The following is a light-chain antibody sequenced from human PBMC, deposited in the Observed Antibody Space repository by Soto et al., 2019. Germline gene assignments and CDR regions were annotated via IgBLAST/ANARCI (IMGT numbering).Light chain of an antibody. V-gene: IGKV4-1*01. Sequence: DIVMTQSPDSLAMSLGERATINCKSSQSVLYSSNNKNYLAWYQQKPGQPPKLLIYWASTRESGVPDRFSGSGSGTDFTLTISSLQAEDVAVYYCQQYYSTPRTFGQGTKVDSK. CDR2: WAS. J-gene: IGKJ1*01. CDR1: QSVLYSSNNKNY. CDR3: QQYYSTPRT.